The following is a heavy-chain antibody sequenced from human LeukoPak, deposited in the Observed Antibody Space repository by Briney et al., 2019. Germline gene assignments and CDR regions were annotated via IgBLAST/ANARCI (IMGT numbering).Heavy chain of an antibody. CDR2: ISSSSSYI. J-gene: IGHJ4*02. CDR3: ARLGTGDDY. V-gene: IGHV3-21*01. D-gene: IGHD7-27*01. Sequence: GGSLRLSCAASGFTFRSYSMNWVRQAPGKGLGWVSSISSSSSYIYYADSVKCRFTISRDNAKNSLYLQMNSLRAEDTAVYYCARLGTGDDYWGQGTLVTVSS. CDR1: GFTFRSYS.